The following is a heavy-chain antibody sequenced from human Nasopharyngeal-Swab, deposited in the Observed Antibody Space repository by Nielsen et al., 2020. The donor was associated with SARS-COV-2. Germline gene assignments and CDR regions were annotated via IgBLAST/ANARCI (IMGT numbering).Heavy chain of an antibody. CDR3: ARAGGGYGDEIYYYYGMDV. J-gene: IGHJ6*02. Sequence: ASVKVSCKASGYTFTSYGISWVRQAPGQGLEWMGWISAYNGNTNYAQKLQGRVTMTRNTSISTAYMELSSLRSEDTAVYYCARAGGGYGDEIYYYYGMDVWGQGTTVTVSS. CDR1: GYTFTSYG. V-gene: IGHV1-18*01. CDR2: ISAYNGNT. D-gene: IGHD4-17*01.